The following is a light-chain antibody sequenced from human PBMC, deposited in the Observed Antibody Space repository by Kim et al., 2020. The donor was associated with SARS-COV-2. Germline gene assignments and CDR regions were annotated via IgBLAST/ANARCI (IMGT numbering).Light chain of an antibody. CDR2: EVV. CDR1: SSDVGGFNF. V-gene: IGLV2-8*01. CDR3: ASYAGSDKWV. J-gene: IGLJ3*02. Sequence: QSALTQPPSASGSLGQSVTISCTGTSSDVGGFNFVSWYQQRPGEAPELIIYEVVKRQGGVPDRFVGSKSGNTASLTVSGLQGEDEAEYHCASYAGSDKWVFGGGTKVTVL.